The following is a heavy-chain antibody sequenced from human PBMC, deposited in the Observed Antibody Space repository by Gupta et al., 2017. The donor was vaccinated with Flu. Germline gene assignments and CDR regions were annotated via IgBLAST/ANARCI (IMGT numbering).Heavy chain of an antibody. CDR1: GFTVSTTF. Sequence: EVQLVETGGGLIQPGGSLRLSCAASGFTVSTTFMSWVRQAPGKGLEWVSVIYGGGSTYYADSVKGRFTISRDNSKNTLYLQMISLTGEDTAVYYCARPHSADYSYAFDIWGQGTMVTVSS. J-gene: IGHJ3*02. CDR3: ARPHSADYSYAFDI. CDR2: IYGGGST. V-gene: IGHV3-53*02. D-gene: IGHD3-22*01.